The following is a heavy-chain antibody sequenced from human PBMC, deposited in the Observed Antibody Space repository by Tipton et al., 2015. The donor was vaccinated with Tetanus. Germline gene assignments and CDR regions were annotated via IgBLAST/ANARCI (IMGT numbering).Heavy chain of an antibody. CDR1: GSSFSSHN. CDR3: ARRVGYWGRFDY. CDR2: ISTTGSST. V-gene: IGHV3-48*02. D-gene: IGHD7-27*01. J-gene: IGHJ4*02. Sequence: SLRLSCAASGSSFSSHNMNWVRQAPGKGLEWISFISTTGSSTDYADSVKGRFTVSRDNGKNSLFLHMTRLRDDDTAVYYCARRVGYWGRFDYWGQGTLVTVSS.